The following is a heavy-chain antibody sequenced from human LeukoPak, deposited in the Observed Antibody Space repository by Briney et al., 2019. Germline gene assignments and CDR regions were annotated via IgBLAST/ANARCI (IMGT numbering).Heavy chain of an antibody. CDR3: ARFSRVRGYNWFDP. Sequence: SETLSLTCTVSGGSISSYYWSWIRQPPGKGLEWIGYIYYSGSTNYNPSLKSRVTISVDTSKNQFSLKLSSVTAADTAVYYCARFSRVRGYNWFDPWGQGTLVTVSS. V-gene: IGHV4-59*08. CDR1: GGSISSYY. CDR2: IYYSGST. J-gene: IGHJ5*02. D-gene: IGHD3-10*01.